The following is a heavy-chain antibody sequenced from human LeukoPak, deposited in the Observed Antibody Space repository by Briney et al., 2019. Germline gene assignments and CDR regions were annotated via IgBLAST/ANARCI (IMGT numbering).Heavy chain of an antibody. CDR3: ARVREVLRYFDWLAY. J-gene: IGHJ4*02. V-gene: IGHV1-2*02. Sequence: ASVKVSCKASGYTFTGYYMHWVRQAPGQGLEWMGWINPNSGGTNYAQKFQGRVTMTRDTSISTAYMELSRLRSDDTAVYYCARVREVLRYFDWLAYWGQRTLVTVSS. D-gene: IGHD3-9*01. CDR2: INPNSGGT. CDR1: GYTFTGYY.